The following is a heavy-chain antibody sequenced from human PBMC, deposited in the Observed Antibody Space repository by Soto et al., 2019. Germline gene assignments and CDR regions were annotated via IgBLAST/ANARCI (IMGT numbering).Heavy chain of an antibody. Sequence: GGSLRLSCAASGFTFSNAWMSWVRQAPGKGLEWVGRIKSKTDGGTTDYAAPVKGRFTISRDDSKNTLYLQMNSLKTEDTAVYYCTTGEWEILPDAFDIWGQGTMVTGSS. CDR1: GFTFSNAW. CDR3: TTGEWEILPDAFDI. CDR2: IKSKTDGGTT. J-gene: IGHJ3*02. V-gene: IGHV3-15*01. D-gene: IGHD1-26*01.